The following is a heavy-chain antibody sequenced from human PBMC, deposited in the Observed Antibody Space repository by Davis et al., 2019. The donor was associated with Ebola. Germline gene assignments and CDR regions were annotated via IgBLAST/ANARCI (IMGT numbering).Heavy chain of an antibody. CDR1: GFTFRTYSM. D-gene: IGHD2-21*02. Sequence: ESLKISCVASGFTFRTYSMSWVRQAPGKGLEWLGEIDHSGTTNSNPSLKSRVTISVDKSKNHVSLNLNSVTAADTAVYYCARSPGRSLVVTALSRNFDLWGRGTLVTVSS. V-gene: IGHV4/OR15-8*01. J-gene: IGHJ2*01. CDR3: ARSPGRSLVVTALSRNFDL. CDR2: IDHSGTT.